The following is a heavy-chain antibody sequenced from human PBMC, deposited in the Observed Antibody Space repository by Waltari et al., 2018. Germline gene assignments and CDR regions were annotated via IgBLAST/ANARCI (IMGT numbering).Heavy chain of an antibody. CDR1: GGSISSYY. V-gene: IGHV4-59*01. Sequence: QVQLQESGPGLVKPSETLSLTCTVSGGSISSYYWSWIRQPPGKGLEWIGYIYYSGSTNYNPSLKSRVTISVDTSKNQFSLKLSSVTAADTAVYYCAAGGIREPEYFQHWGQGTLVTVSS. CDR2: IYYSGST. D-gene: IGHD3-16*01. J-gene: IGHJ1*01. CDR3: AAGGIREPEYFQH.